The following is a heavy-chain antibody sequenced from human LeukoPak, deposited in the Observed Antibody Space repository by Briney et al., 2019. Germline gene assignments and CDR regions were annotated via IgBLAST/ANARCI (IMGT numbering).Heavy chain of an antibody. J-gene: IGHJ4*02. Sequence: SVKVSCKASGGTFSSYAISWVRQAPGQGLEWMGGIIPIFGTANYAQKFQGRVTITADKSTSTAYMELSSLRSEDTAVYYCAGGTEGASFDYWGQGTLVTVSS. V-gene: IGHV1-69*06. CDR1: GGTFSSYA. CDR2: IIPIFGTA. CDR3: AGGTEGASFDY. D-gene: IGHD4/OR15-4a*01.